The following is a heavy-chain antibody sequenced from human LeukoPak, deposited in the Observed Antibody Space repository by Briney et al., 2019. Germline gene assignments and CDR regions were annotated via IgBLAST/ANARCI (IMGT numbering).Heavy chain of an antibody. Sequence: GGSLRLSCAASGFTFSNYWMGWVRQAPGKGLEWVANIKQDGSEKRYVDPVKGRFTISRDNAKNTLYLQMNSLRAEDTAVYYCAKTLIDGYGANAFDIWGQGTMVTVSS. D-gene: IGHD3-9*01. J-gene: IGHJ3*02. CDR3: AKTLIDGYGANAFDI. CDR2: IKQDGSEK. V-gene: IGHV3-7*03. CDR1: GFTFSNYW.